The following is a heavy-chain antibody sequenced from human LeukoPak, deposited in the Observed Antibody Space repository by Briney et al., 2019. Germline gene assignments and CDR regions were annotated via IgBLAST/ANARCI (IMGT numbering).Heavy chain of an antibody. V-gene: IGHV3-7*01. Sequence: GGSLRLSCVVSGFTFNRCWMNWVRQAPGKGLEWVAHISPDGRDTYYVDSVKGRFTISRDNAQSSMYLQMNSLRVEDTAVYYCTSWGDTTAEYFQRWGQGTLVTVSS. CDR3: TSWGDTTAEYFQR. CDR2: ISPDGRDT. CDR1: GFTFNRCW. J-gene: IGHJ1*01. D-gene: IGHD2-21*02.